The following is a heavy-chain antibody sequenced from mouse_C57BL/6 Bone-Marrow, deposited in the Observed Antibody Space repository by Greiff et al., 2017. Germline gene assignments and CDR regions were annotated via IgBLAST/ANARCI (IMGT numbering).Heavy chain of an antibody. CDR1: GYTFTSYW. CDR2: IDPSDSYT. J-gene: IGHJ4*01. Sequence: QVQLQQPGAELVMPGASVKLSCKASGYTFTSYWMHWVKQRPGQGLEWIGEIDPSDSYTNYNQKFKGKSTLTVDKSSSTAYMQLSSLTSEDSAVYYCARRWLYYGNDYYAKDYWGQGTSVTVSS. CDR3: ARRWLYYGNDYYAKDY. D-gene: IGHD2-1*01. V-gene: IGHV1-69*01.